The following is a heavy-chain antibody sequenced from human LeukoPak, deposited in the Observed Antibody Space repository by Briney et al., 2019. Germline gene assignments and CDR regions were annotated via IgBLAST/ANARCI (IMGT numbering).Heavy chain of an antibody. CDR1: GFTFSNYG. J-gene: IGHJ4*02. V-gene: IGHV3-33*06. CDR2: IWYDGSNK. D-gene: IGHD3-16*01. CDR3: AKGASGGEDY. Sequence: GRSLRLSCAASGFTFSNYGMNWVRQAPGKGPEWVAVIWYDGSNKYYADSVKGRFTISRDNSKSTLYLQMNSLTAEDTAIYYCAKGASGGEDYWGQGTLVTVSS.